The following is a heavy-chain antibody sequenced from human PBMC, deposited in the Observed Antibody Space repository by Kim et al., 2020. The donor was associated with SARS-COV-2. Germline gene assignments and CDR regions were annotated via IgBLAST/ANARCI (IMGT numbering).Heavy chain of an antibody. CDR2: IRSNGYGYAT. CDR3: FQADWYFDL. J-gene: IGHJ2*01. Sequence: GGSLRLSCAASDFSFTGFAVHWVRQASGKGLEWLGRIRSNGYGYATSYAPSVQGRFSMSSDDSKNTASLQMSSLKIEDTAVYYCFQADWYFDLWARGSLVTVSS. CDR1: DFSFTGFA. V-gene: IGHV3-73*01.